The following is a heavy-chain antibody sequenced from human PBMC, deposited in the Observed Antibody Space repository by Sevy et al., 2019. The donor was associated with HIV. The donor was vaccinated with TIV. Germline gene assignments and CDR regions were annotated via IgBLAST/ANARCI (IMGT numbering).Heavy chain of an antibody. CDR1: GFTFSSYA. J-gene: IGHJ4*02. Sequence: GGSLRLSCAASGFTFSSYAMSWVRQAPGKGLEWVSTFSFGCGKINYADSVKGRFTISRDNSKNTLYLHMHSPRAEDTAVYYCAREGCSKPHDYWGQGTLVTVSS. CDR3: AREGCSKPHDY. CDR2: FSFGCGKI. D-gene: IGHD3-10*02. V-gene: IGHV3-23*01.